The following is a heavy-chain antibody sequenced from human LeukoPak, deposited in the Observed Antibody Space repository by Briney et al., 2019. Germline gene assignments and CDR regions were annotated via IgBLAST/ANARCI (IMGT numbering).Heavy chain of an antibody. Sequence: SETLPLTCTVSGGSISSYYWSWIRQPPGKGLEWIGYIYYSGSTNYNPSLKSRVTISVDTSKNQFSLKLSSVTAADTAVYYCARWVSEYSSSGDAFDIWGQGTMVTVSS. D-gene: IGHD6-6*01. CDR3: ARWVSEYSSSGDAFDI. J-gene: IGHJ3*02. V-gene: IGHV4-59*12. CDR2: IYYSGST. CDR1: GGSISSYY.